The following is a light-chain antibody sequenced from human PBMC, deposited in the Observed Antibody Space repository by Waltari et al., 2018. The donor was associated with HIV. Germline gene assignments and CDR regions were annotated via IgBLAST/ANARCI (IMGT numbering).Light chain of an antibody. J-gene: IGKJ4*01. CDR2: GAS. CDR1: QGVNTY. Sequence: DIQMTQSPSSLSASVGDRVTITCLASQGVNTYVAWFQRAPGNAPKSLIHGASLLLRGVPSRFNGSGSGTDFTLTVSSLQPEDVATYYCLQYNFYPLTFGGGTKVEIK. CDR3: LQYNFYPLT. V-gene: IGKV1-16*01.